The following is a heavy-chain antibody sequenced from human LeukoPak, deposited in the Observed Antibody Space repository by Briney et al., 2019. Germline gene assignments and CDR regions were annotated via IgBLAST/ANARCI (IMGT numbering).Heavy chain of an antibody. D-gene: IGHD1-26*01. J-gene: IGHJ4*02. CDR3: AREVNDHPGYYIFDS. CDR2: MNTNTGNA. Sequence: AASVKVSCKASGYTFTSYDINWLRQATGQGLEWMGWMNTNTGNAGIVEKFQGRVTLTRNTSINTVYMDLRGLRSEDAAVYYCAREVNDHPGYYIFDSWGQGTLVTVSS. CDR1: GYTFTSYD. V-gene: IGHV1-8*01.